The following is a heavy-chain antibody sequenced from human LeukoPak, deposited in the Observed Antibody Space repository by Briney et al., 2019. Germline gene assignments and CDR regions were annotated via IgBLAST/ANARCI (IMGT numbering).Heavy chain of an antibody. CDR1: GYTFTGYY. V-gene: IGHV1-2*02. J-gene: IGHJ6*02. CDR2: INPNSGGT. D-gene: IGHD3-22*01. Sequence: ASVKVSCKASGYTFTGYYMHWVRQAPGQGLEWMGWINPNSGGTNYAQKFQGRVTMTRDTSISTAYMELSRLRSDDTAVYYCARDPLNYYDSGGGGDFNGMDVWGQGTTVTVSS. CDR3: ARDPLNYYDSGGGGDFNGMDV.